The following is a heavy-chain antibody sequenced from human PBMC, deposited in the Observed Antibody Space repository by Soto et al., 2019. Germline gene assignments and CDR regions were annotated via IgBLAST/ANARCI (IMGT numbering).Heavy chain of an antibody. V-gene: IGHV4-34*01. CDR2: INHSGST. CDR3: AREAIHNWFDP. J-gene: IGHJ5*02. CDR1: GGSFSGYY. Sequence: PSETLSLTCAVYGGSFSGYYWSWIRQPPGKGLEWIGEINHSGSTNYNPSLKIRVTISVDTSKNQFSLKLSSVTAADTAVYYCAREAIHNWFDPWGQGTLVTVS.